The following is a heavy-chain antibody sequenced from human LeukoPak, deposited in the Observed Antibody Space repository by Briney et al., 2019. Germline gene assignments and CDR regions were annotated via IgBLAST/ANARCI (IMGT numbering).Heavy chain of an antibody. CDR3: ARYLDCSGGSCYPTFDY. J-gene: IGHJ4*02. V-gene: IGHV4-34*01. Sequence: SETLSLTCAVYGGSFSGYYWSWIRQPPGKGLEWIGEINHSGSTNYNPSLKSRVTISIDTSKNQFSLKLSSVTAADTAVYYCARYLDCSGGSCYPTFDYWGQGTLVTVSS. CDR1: GGSFSGYY. D-gene: IGHD2-15*01. CDR2: INHSGST.